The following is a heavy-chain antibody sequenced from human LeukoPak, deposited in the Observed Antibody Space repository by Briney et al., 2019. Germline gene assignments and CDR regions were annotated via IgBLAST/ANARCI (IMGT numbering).Heavy chain of an antibody. J-gene: IGHJ4*02. CDR3: ARVDFDY. CDR1: GFTFSSYS. Sequence: GGSLRLSCAASGFTFSSYSMNWVRQAPGKGLEWVSYISSSSTIYYADSVKGRFTISRDNAKNSLYLRMNSLRAEDTAVYYCARVDFDYWGQGTLVTVSS. V-gene: IGHV3-48*04. CDR2: ISSSSTI.